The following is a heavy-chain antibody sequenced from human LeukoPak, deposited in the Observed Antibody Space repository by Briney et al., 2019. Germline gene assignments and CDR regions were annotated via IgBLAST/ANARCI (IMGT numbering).Heavy chain of an antibody. J-gene: IGHJ6*02. D-gene: IGHD3-3*01. Sequence: SETLSLTCAVYGGSFSGYYWSWIRQPPGKGLEWIGEINHSGSTNYNPSLKSRVTISVDTSKNQFSLKLSSVTAADTAVYYCARGRKDYDFWSGYYSHGMDVWGQGTTVTVSS. CDR3: ARGRKDYDFWSGYYSHGMDV. CDR1: GGSFSGYY. CDR2: INHSGST. V-gene: IGHV4-34*01.